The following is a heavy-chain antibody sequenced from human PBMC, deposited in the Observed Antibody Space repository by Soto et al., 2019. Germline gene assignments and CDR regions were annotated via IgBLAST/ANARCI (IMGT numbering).Heavy chain of an antibody. V-gene: IGHV1-8*01. CDR3: ARELYPTPNYYGSGSYYNY. J-gene: IGHJ4*02. CDR1: GYTFTSYD. Sequence: ASVKVSCKASGYTFTSYDINWVRQATGQGLEWMGWMNPNSGNTGYAQKFQGRVTMTRNTSISTAYMELSSLRSEDTAVYYCARELYPTPNYYGSGSYYNYWGQGTLVPSPQ. D-gene: IGHD3-10*01. CDR2: MNPNSGNT.